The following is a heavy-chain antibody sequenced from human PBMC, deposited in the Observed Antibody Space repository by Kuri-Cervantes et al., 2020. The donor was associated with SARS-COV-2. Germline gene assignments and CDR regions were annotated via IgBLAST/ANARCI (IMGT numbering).Heavy chain of an antibody. CDR3: ARHATGYSSSSYLGYYAMDA. V-gene: IGHV4-39*01. CDR1: GGSISSTSSY. Sequence: SETLSLTCTVSGGSISSTSSYWGWIRQPPGKGLECIGTIYYGGSTYYNPSLKSRITISVDTSKNQFSLRLSSVTAADTAVYYCARHATGYSSSSYLGYYAMDAWGKGTTVTVSS. D-gene: IGHD6-13*01. CDR2: IYYGGST. J-gene: IGHJ6*04.